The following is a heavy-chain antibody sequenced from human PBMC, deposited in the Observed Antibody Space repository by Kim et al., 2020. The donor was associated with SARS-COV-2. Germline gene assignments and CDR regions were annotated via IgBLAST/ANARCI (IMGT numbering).Heavy chain of an antibody. CDR3: AREAMYNSTWADF. D-gene: IGHD6-13*01. Sequence: ASVKVSCKPSGYDFSNFAMNWVRQAPGQGLEWMGWINTKTGNPTYAQAFTGRFTFSLDTAATTTYLHISSLQAEDTAVYFCAREAMYNSTWADFWGQGTLVTVSP. J-gene: IGHJ4*02. CDR2: INTKTGNP. V-gene: IGHV7-4-1*01. CDR1: GYDFSNFA.